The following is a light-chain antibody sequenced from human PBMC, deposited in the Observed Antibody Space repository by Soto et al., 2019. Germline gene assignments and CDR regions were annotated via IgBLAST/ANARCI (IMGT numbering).Light chain of an antibody. V-gene: IGKV3-15*01. CDR3: QQYNNWPPWT. CDR2: GAS. Sequence: EIVLTQSPGTLSLSPWERATLSCMASQSIGDTLAWYQQKPGQAPRLLIYGASSRVTDIPATFTGSGSGTEFTLTISSLESEDIAVYYCQQYNNWPPWTFGQGTKVDIK. J-gene: IGKJ1*01. CDR1: QSIGDT.